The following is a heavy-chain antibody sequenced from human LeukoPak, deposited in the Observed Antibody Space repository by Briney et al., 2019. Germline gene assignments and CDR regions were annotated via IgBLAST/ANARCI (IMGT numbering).Heavy chain of an antibody. CDR2: THYRSKWYN. V-gene: IGHV6-1*01. Sequence: SQTLSLTCAISGDSVSSNSAAWNWIRQSPSRGLEWLGRTHYRSKWYNDYAVSVKSRITINPDTSKNQFSLQLDSVTPEDTAVYYCCHSLSGRTGAFDIWGRGTVVTVSS. J-gene: IGHJ3*02. CDR3: CHSLSGRTGAFDI. CDR1: GDSVSSNSAA. D-gene: IGHD2-21*01.